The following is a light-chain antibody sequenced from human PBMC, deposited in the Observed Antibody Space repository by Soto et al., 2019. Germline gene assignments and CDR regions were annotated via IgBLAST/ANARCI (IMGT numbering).Light chain of an antibody. CDR2: ATS. Sequence: EIVLTPSPGTLSLSPGERATLSCRASQSVYSNLAWFQQKPGQSPRLLIYATSTRATGVPARFSGSGSGTEFTLTISSLQSEDFAVYYCQQYNNWPPYTFGQGTRLEIK. CDR3: QQYNNWPPYT. J-gene: IGKJ5*01. CDR1: QSVYSN. V-gene: IGKV3D-15*01.